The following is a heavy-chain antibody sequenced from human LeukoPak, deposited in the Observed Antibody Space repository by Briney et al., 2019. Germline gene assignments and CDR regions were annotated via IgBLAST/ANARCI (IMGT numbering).Heavy chain of an antibody. CDR2: IIPIFGTA. CDR1: GGTFSSYA. J-gene: IGHJ3*02. Sequence: KVSCKASGGTFSSYAISWVRQAPGQGLEWMGRIIPIFGTANYAQKLQGRFTITTDESTSTAYMELSSLRSEDTAVYYCARDLGIAVVGEAFDIWGQGTMVTVSS. V-gene: IGHV1-69*05. CDR3: ARDLGIAVVGEAFDI. D-gene: IGHD6-19*01.